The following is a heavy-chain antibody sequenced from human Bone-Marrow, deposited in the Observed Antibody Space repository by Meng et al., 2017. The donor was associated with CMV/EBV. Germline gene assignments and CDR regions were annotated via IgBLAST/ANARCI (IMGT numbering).Heavy chain of an antibody. Sequence: SETLSLTCTVSGGSISSSSYYWGWIRQPPGRGLEWIGSIYYSGSTYYNPSLKSRVTISVDTSKNQFSLKLSSVTAADTAVYYCAGYCSSTSCRYYYYGMDVWGQGTTVTVSS. CDR1: GGSISSSSYY. CDR2: IYYSGST. CDR3: AGYCSSTSCRYYYYGMDV. J-gene: IGHJ6*02. D-gene: IGHD2-2*01. V-gene: IGHV4-39*07.